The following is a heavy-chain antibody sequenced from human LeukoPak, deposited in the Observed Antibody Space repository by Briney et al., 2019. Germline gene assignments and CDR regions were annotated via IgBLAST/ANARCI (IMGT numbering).Heavy chain of an antibody. CDR2: ISYDGSNK. D-gene: IGHD6-13*01. J-gene: IGHJ4*02. V-gene: IGHV3-30*03. CDR1: GFTFSSYG. Sequence: GGSLRLSCAASGFTFSSYGMHWVRQAPGEGLEWVAVISYDGSNKYYADSVKGRFTISRDNSNNTLYLQMNSLRAEDTAVYYCARDSRSSSWPKYFDYWGQGTLVTVSS. CDR3: ARDSRSSSWPKYFDY.